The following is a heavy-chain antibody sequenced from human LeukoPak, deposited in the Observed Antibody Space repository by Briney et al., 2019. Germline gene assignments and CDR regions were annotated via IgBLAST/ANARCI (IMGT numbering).Heavy chain of an antibody. Sequence: PGGSLRLSCAASGFTFSTYWMGWVGQAPGKGLQWVANIKTDGSEKYYVDSVKGRFTISRDNAKNSLYLQMNSLRAEDTAVYYCATYSSLNRREFQFWGQGTLLTVSS. D-gene: IGHD3-22*01. V-gene: IGHV3-7*01. J-gene: IGHJ1*01. CDR1: GFTFSTYW. CDR3: ATYSSLNRREFQF. CDR2: IKTDGSEK.